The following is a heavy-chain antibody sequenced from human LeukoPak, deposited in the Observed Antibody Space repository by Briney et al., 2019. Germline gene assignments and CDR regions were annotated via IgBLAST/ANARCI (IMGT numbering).Heavy chain of an antibody. V-gene: IGHV3-23*01. Sequence: GRSLRLSCAASGFSFDSYAMSWVRQAPGKGLEWVSTITGGGESTYYADSVEGRFTISRDNSRNMLYLQVNSLRAEDTAVYYCAKRTQRAPSRYYYYIDVWGKGTTVTVSS. CDR3: AKRTQRAPSRYYYYIDV. CDR1: GFSFDSYA. D-gene: IGHD3-16*01. J-gene: IGHJ6*03. CDR2: ITGGGEST.